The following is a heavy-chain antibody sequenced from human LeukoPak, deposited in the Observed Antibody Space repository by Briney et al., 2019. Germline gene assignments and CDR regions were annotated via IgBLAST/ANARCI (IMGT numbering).Heavy chain of an antibody. D-gene: IGHD4-23*01. CDR3: AGGGGNGYYGIDV. J-gene: IGHJ6*02. CDR1: GFTFDDYA. V-gene: IGHV3-9*01. Sequence: PGGSLRLSCAASGFTFDDYAMHWVRQAPGKGLEWVSGISWNSGSIGYADSVKGRFTISRDSAKNSLYLQMNSLRAEDTALYYCAGGGGNGYYGIDVWGQGTTVTVSS. CDR2: ISWNSGSI.